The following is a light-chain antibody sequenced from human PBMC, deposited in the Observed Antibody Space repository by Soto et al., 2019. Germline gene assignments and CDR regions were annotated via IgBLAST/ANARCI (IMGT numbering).Light chain of an antibody. V-gene: IGKV3-20*01. Sequence: EIVLTQSPGTLSLSPGERATLSCRASQSVSTTYLTWYQQKPGQAPRLLVYGPSSRATGVPDRFSGSGSGSDCTLTISRLEPEDFAVYYCQQYGSCPLFTFGPGTRVDFK. CDR1: QSVSTTY. CDR2: GPS. CDR3: QQYGSCPLFT. J-gene: IGKJ3*01.